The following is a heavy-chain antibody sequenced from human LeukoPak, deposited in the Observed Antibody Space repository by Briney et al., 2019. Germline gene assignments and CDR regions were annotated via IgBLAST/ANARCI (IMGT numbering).Heavy chain of an antibody. CDR2: IKHHGGEI. CDR1: GFSFSSYC. Sequence: GGSLRLPCEASGFSFSSYCMSWVRQAPGKGLEWVANIKHHGGEIYYVASVRGRFTISRDNAKSSLYLEMHNLRAEDTALYYCARLHRLGDSSNYRHLDFWGQGTLVTVSS. J-gene: IGHJ4*02. V-gene: IGHV3-7*01. CDR3: ARLHRLGDSSNYRHLDF. D-gene: IGHD6-19*01.